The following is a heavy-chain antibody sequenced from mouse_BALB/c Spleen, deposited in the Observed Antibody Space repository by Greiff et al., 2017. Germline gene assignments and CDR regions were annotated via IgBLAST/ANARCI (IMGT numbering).Heavy chain of an antibody. CDR1: GYAFSSSW. D-gene: IGHD3-1*01. CDR3: ARSGELGRPFAY. Sequence: QVQLQQSGPELVKPGASVKISCKASGYAFSSSWMNWVKQRPGQGLEWIGRIYPGDGDTNYNGKFKGKATLTADKSSSTAYMQLSSLTSVDSAVYFCARSGELGRPFAYWGQGTLVTVSA. J-gene: IGHJ3*01. V-gene: IGHV1-82*01. CDR2: IYPGDGDT.